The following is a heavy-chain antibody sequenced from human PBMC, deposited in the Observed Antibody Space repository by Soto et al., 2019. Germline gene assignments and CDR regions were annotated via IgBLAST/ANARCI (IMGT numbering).Heavy chain of an antibody. V-gene: IGHV4-59*01. CDR2: IYYSGST. CDR1: GGSISSYY. Sequence: TSETLSLTCTVSGGSISSYYCSCIRQPPGNGLEWIGYIYYSGSTNYNPSLKSRVTISVDTSKNQFSLKLSSVTAAETAVYYCARSDGRYWGQGTLVTVS. CDR3: ARSDGRY. J-gene: IGHJ4*02.